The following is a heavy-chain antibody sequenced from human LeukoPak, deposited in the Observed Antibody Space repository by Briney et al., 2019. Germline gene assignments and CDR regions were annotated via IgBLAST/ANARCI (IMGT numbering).Heavy chain of an antibody. CDR1: GYTFTSYD. CDR3: ARKSEYYDSSGYSSWFDY. Sequence: SVKVSCKASGYTFTSYDINWVRQATGQGLEWMGGIIPIFGTANYAQKFQGRVTITTDESTSTAYMELSSLRSEDTAVYYCARKSEYYDSSGYSSWFDYWGQGTLVTVSS. V-gene: IGHV1-69*05. J-gene: IGHJ4*02. CDR2: IIPIFGTA. D-gene: IGHD3-22*01.